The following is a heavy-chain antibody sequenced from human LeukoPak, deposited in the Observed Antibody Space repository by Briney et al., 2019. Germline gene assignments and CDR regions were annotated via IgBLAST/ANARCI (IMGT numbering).Heavy chain of an antibody. J-gene: IGHJ1*01. CDR1: GDSISTYY. Sequence: SETLSLTCTVSGDSISTYYWSWIRQPPGKGLEWIGYLYYSGSTTYSPSLKSRVTMSVDTSKSQFSLKLNSVTAADTAIYYCARVRGTFETDWGQGTLVTVSS. D-gene: IGHD2/OR15-2a*01. V-gene: IGHV4-59*01. CDR2: LYYSGST. CDR3: ARVRGTFETD.